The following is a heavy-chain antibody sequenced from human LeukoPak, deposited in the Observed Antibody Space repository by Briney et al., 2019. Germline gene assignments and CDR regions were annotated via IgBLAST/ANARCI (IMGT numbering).Heavy chain of an antibody. Sequence: SGGSLRLSCTASGFTFGDYAMSWVRQAPGKGLEWVGFIRSKAYGGTTEYAASVKGRFTISRDDSKSIAYLQMNSLKTEDTAVYYCTCYYDFWSGYTMDVWGKGTTVTGSS. D-gene: IGHD3-3*01. CDR3: TCYYDFWSGYTMDV. CDR2: IRSKAYGGTT. CDR1: GFTFGDYA. V-gene: IGHV3-49*04. J-gene: IGHJ6*04.